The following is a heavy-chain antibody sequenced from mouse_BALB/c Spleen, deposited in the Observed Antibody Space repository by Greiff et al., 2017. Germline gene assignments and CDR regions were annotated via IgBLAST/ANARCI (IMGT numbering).Heavy chain of an antibody. CDR2: ISIYYDNT. CDR3: AISGIHYYGQAWFAY. J-gene: IGHJ3*01. CDR1: GYTFTDYA. Sequence: QVQLQQSGPELVRPGESVKISCKGSGYTFTDYAMHWVKQSHAKSLEWIGVISIYYDNTNYNQKFKGKATMTVDKSSSTAYMELARLTSEDSAIYYCAISGIHYYGQAWFAYWGQGTLVTVSA. D-gene: IGHD1-2*01. V-gene: IGHV1-67*01.